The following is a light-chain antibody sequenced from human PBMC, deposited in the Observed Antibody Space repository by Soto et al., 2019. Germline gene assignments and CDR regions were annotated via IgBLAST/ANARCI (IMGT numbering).Light chain of an antibody. Sequence: QSVLTQPASVSGSPGQSITISCAGSSSDIGSYDYVCWFQQHPGKAPKLMIYDVTSRPSGVSNRFSGSKSGNTASLTISGRQADDEADYCCSSYTTPVTLGVVFGGGTKLTVL. V-gene: IGLV2-14*01. CDR1: SSDIGSYDY. J-gene: IGLJ2*01. CDR3: SSYTTPVTLGVV. CDR2: DVT.